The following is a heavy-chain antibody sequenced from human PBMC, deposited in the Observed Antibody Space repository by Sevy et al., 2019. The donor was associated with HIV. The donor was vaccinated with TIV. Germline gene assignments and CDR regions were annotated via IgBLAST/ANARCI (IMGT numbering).Heavy chain of an antibody. J-gene: IGHJ4*02. CDR2: ISFDARKK. CDR1: GFGLSNHA. CDR3: ARLVGYCSGGRCSIIDF. Sequence: GGSLRLSCAASGFGLSNHAMIWVRQAPGKGLEWVAGISFDARKKYYAEAVRGRFTISREDSKNTLYLQVNSLITEDTAVYYCARLVGYCSGGRCSIIDFWGQGTLVTVSS. V-gene: IGHV3-30*01. D-gene: IGHD2-15*01.